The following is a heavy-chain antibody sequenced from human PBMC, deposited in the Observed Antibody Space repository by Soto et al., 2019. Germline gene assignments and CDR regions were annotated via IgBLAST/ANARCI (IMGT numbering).Heavy chain of an antibody. J-gene: IGHJ4*02. Sequence: QVQLVESGGGVVQPGRSLRLSCAASGFTFTSYGMHWVRQAPGKGLEWVAVIPYDGINRYYADSVKGRFTISRDNSKNTLYLQMNSLRGEDTAVYYCAKDQSIAPRRSTTEFDYWGQGTLVTVSS. D-gene: IGHD6-6*01. CDR3: AKDQSIAPRRSTTEFDY. V-gene: IGHV3-30*18. CDR2: IPYDGINR. CDR1: GFTFTSYG.